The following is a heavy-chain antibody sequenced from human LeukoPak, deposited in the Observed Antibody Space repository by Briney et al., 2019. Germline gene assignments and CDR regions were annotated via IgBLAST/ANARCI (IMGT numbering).Heavy chain of an antibody. CDR2: ISGDGSSI. CDR3: ARSSNGVYIQ. CDR1: GFTFSSYG. J-gene: IGHJ4*02. Sequence: GRSLRLSCAASGFTFSSYGMHWVRQVPGKGLVWVSRISGDGSSIFYADSVKGRFTISRDNAKNSLYVQMNSLRADDSAVYYCARSSNGVYIQWGQGTLVTVSS. D-gene: IGHD2-8*01. V-gene: IGHV3-74*01.